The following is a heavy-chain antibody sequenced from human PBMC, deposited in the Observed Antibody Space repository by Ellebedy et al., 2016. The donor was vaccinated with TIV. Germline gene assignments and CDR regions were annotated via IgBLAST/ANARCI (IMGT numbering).Heavy chain of an antibody. D-gene: IGHD3-10*01. CDR2: INAGNGNT. J-gene: IGHJ5*02. V-gene: IGHV1-3*01. Sequence: AASVKVSCKASGYTFTSYAMHWVRQAPGQRLEWMGWINAGNGNTKYSQKFQGRVTITADKSTSTAYMELSSLRSEDTAVFYCARGIRGVPFDPWGQGTLVTVSS. CDR1: GYTFTSYA. CDR3: ARGIRGVPFDP.